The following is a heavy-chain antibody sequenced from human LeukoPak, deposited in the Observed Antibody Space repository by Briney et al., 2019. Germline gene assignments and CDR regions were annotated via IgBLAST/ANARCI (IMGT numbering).Heavy chain of an antibody. CDR2: LSGSGGNT. CDR1: GFTFSNYS. V-gene: IGHV3-23*01. D-gene: IGHD2-2*01. CDR3: AKVGSLCTRISCVRGVFDY. Sequence: GGSLRLSCAASGFTFSNYSMSLVPQVPGKGLEWVSALSGSGGNTYYADSVKGRFTISRDNSKNTLYLQMNSLRAEDTAAYYCAKVGSLCTRISCVRGVFDYWGQGALVTVSS. J-gene: IGHJ4*02.